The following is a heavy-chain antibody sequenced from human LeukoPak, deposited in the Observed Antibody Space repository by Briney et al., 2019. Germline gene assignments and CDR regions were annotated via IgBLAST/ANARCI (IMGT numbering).Heavy chain of an antibody. J-gene: IGHJ6*04. CDR3: AGAAMPAYYYGMDV. D-gene: IGHD2-2*01. CDR1: GFTFSSYS. CDR2: ISSSSSYI. V-gene: IGHV3-21*01. Sequence: GRSLRLSCAASGFTFSSYSMNWVRQAPGKGLEWVSSISSSSSYIYYADSVKGRFTISRDNAKNSLYLQMNSLRAEDTAVYYCAGAAMPAYYYGMDVWGKGTTVTVSS.